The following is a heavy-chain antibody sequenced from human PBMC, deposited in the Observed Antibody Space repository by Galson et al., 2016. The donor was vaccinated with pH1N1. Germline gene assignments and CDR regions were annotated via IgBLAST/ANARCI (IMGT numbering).Heavy chain of an antibody. CDR2: IYYSGST. D-gene: IGHD6-13*01. J-gene: IGHJ4*02. V-gene: IGHV4-31*03. CDR1: GFSLSTSGVG. CDR3: ARSSSSRETEYYFDY. Sequence: LVKPTQTLTLTCTFSGFSLSTSGVGVSWIRQHPGKGLEWIGYIYYSGSTYYNPSLKSRVTISVDTSKNQFSLKRSSVPAADTAVYYCARSSSSRETEYYFDYWGQGTLVTVSS.